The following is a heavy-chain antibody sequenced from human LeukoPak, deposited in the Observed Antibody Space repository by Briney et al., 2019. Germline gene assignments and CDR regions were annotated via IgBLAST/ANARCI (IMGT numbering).Heavy chain of an antibody. Sequence: GGSLRLSCAASGFTFSSYAMSWVRQAPGKGLEWVSVISGSGGSTYYADSVKGRFTISRDNSKNTLYLQMKSLRAEDTAVYYCAKDQNRGYSYSSYFDYWGQGTLVTVSS. CDR1: GFTFSSYA. D-gene: IGHD5-18*01. CDR2: ISGSGGST. CDR3: AKDQNRGYSYSSYFDY. J-gene: IGHJ4*02. V-gene: IGHV3-23*01.